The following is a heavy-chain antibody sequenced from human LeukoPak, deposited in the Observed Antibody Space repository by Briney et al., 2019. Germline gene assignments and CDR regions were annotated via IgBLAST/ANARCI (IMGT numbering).Heavy chain of an antibody. CDR2: IRSKAYGGTT. CDR3: TRETGIAAPEYFDY. J-gene: IGHJ4*02. Sequence: GGSLRLSCTASGFTFGDYAMSWFRQAPGKGLEWVGFIRSKAYGGTTEYAASVKGRFTISRDDSKSIAYLQMNSLKTEDTAVYYCTRETGIAAPEYFDYWGQGTLVTVSS. D-gene: IGHD6-13*01. V-gene: IGHV3-49*03. CDR1: GFTFGDYA.